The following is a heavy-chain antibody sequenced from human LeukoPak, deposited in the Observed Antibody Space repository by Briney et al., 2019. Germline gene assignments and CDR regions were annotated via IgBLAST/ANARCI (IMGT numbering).Heavy chain of an antibody. CDR1: GGSFSGYY. V-gene: IGHV4-34*01. CDR3: ARGVRYHRGYSSSWYARSNPADY. D-gene: IGHD6-13*01. Sequence: PSETLSLTCAVYGGSFSGYYWSWIRQPPGKGLEWIGEINHSGSTNYNPTLKSRVTISVDTSKNQFSLKLSSVTAADTAVYYCARGVRYHRGYSSSWYARSNPADYWGQGTLVTVSS. CDR2: INHSGST. J-gene: IGHJ4*02.